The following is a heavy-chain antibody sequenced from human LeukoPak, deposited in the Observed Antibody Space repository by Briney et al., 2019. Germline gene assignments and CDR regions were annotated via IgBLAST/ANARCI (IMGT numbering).Heavy chain of an antibody. CDR1: GFTFSRYS. CDR3: ARSGSFGYYFEY. CDR2: ISSSSDTI. Sequence: GGSLRLSCVASGFTFSRYSMNWARQAPGKGLEWISFISSSSDTIYYAESVKGRFTISRDNAKTLMSLQMNSLRDEDTALYFCARSGSFGYYFEYWGQGTPVTVSP. V-gene: IGHV3-48*02. D-gene: IGHD1-26*01. J-gene: IGHJ4*02.